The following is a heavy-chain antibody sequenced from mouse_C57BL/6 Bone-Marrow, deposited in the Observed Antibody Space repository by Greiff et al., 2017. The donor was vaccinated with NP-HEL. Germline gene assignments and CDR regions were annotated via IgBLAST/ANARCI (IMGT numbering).Heavy chain of an antibody. CDR2: IDPSDSYT. V-gene: IGHV1-50*01. CDR3: ARDYGSSYVYFDV. J-gene: IGHJ1*03. D-gene: IGHD1-1*01. CDR1: GYTFTSYW. Sequence: QVQLKQPGAELVKPGASVKLSCKASGYTFTSYWMQWVKQRPGQGLEWIGEIDPSDSYTNYNQKFKGKATLTVDTSSSTAYMQLSSLTSEDSAVYYCARDYGSSYVYFDVWGTGTTVTVSS.